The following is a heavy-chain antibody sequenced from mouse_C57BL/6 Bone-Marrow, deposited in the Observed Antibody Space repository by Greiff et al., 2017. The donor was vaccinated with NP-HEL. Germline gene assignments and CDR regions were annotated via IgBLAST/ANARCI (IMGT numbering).Heavy chain of an antibody. CDR3: ARPYYGSSLWYFDV. Sequence: EVMLVESGGGLVKPGGSLKLSCAASGFTFSSYTMSWVRQTPEKRLEWVATISGGGGNHYYPDSVTGRFTLSRDNAKNTLYLQMSSLRSEYTAVYYGARPYYGSSLWYFDVWGTGTTVTVSS. CDR1: GFTFSSYT. J-gene: IGHJ1*03. V-gene: IGHV5-9*01. D-gene: IGHD1-1*01. CDR2: ISGGGGNH.